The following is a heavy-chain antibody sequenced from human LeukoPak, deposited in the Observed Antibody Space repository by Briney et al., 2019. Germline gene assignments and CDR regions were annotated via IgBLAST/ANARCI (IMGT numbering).Heavy chain of an antibody. CDR2: TIPDSGDT. CDR3: AKDYGAFCFDS. D-gene: IGHD4-17*01. J-gene: IGHJ4*02. Sequence: ASVKISCKASGYTFTGYYMHWVRQAPGQGLEWMGWTIPDSGDTNYAQKFQGRVTMTRDTSISTAYMELSGLRSDDTALYYCAKDYGAFCFDSWGQGTLVTVSS. CDR1: GYTFTGYY. V-gene: IGHV1-2*02.